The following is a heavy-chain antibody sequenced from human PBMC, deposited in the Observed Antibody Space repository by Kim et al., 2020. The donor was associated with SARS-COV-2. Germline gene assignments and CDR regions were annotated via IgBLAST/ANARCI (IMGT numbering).Heavy chain of an antibody. J-gene: IGHJ3*02. Sequence: PSLKSRVTISVDTSKNQFSLKLSSVTAADTAVYYGAGYYYQIGGDDAFDIWGQGTMVTVSS. CDR3: AGYYYQIGGDDAFDI. D-gene: IGHD3-10*01. V-gene: IGHV4-31*02.